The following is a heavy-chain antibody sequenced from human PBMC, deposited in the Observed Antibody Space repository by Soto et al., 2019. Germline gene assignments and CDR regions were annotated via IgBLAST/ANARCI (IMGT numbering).Heavy chain of an antibody. J-gene: IGHJ4*01. D-gene: IGHD5-18*01. CDR1: GFTISGCS. Sequence: GVLSLSCEASGFTISGCSMNWVRQAPGRGLEWLAYITIRTGNTVYADSVRGRFTISADNAENSVFLQMNSLRDEDTAVYFCVRDRDIYRDMVHADLWGQGTLVTVSS. CDR2: ITIRTGNT. V-gene: IGHV3-48*02. CDR3: VRDRDIYRDMVHADL.